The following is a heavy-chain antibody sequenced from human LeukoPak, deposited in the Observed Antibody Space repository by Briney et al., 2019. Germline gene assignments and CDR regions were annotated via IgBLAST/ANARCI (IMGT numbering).Heavy chain of an antibody. D-gene: IGHD3-16*01. V-gene: IGHV3-74*01. CDR3: AGGGLAGAFDF. J-gene: IGHJ3*01. CDR1: GFPVSIYW. CDR2: INSDGSST. Sequence: TGGSLRLSCAASGFPVSIYWMFWVRQAPGKGLVCVSQINSDGSSTTYADSVKGRFTISRDNAKNTLYLQMNSLRAEDTAVYYCAGGGLAGAFDFWGQGTMVTVSS.